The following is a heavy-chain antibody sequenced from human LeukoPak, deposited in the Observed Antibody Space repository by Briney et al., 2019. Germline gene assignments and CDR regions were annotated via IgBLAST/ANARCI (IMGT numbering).Heavy chain of an antibody. D-gene: IGHD3-3*01. J-gene: IGHJ5*02. CDR3: AKSWIFGVVPIPRWFDP. Sequence: PGGSLRLSCEASGFTFSSYAMSWVRQAPGKGLEWVSAISGSGGSTYYADSVKGRFTISRDNSKNTLYLQMNSLRAEDTAVYYRAKSWIFGVVPIPRWFDPWGQGTLVTVSS. V-gene: IGHV3-23*01. CDR2: ISGSGGST. CDR1: GFTFSSYA.